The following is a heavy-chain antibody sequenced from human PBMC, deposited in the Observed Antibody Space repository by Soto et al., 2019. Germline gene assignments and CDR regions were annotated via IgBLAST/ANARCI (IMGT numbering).Heavy chain of an antibody. CDR3: AIDRVVVVPAVSKVSDY. D-gene: IGHD2-2*01. CDR2: IWYDGSNK. V-gene: IGHV3-33*01. Sequence: SKGLEWVAVIWYDGSNKYYADSVKGRFTISRDNSKNTLYLQMNSLRAEDTAVYYCAIDRVVVVPAVSKVSDYWGHGTLVT. J-gene: IGHJ4*01.